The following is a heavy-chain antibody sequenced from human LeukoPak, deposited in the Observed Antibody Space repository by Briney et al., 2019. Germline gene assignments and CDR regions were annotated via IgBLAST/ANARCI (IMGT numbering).Heavy chain of an antibody. Sequence: AETLSLTCTVSGGSVSGTYYWSWIRQPPGKGLEWIAYIYHTGSTDSNPSLRSRVTISLDTSKNQFSLKLNSVTAADTAVYYCARRWVYDKRAFDAWGQGALVTVSS. D-gene: IGHD3-16*01. CDR3: ARRWVYDKRAFDA. CDR2: IYHTGST. CDR1: GGSVSGTYY. J-gene: IGHJ3*01. V-gene: IGHV4-61*01.